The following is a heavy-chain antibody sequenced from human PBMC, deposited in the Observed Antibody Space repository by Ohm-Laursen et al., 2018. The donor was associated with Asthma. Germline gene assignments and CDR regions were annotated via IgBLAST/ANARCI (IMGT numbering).Heavy chain of an antibody. CDR1: AGSITTGGHY. D-gene: IGHD1-14*01. CDR2: MYYSGSP. J-gene: IGHJ5*02. V-gene: IGHV4-31*03. CDR3: ARLRRTEGNWFDH. Sequence: TLSLTCTVSAGSITTGGHYWAWIRQHPGKGLEWIAFMYYSGSPRYNPSLRGRIIISADTSKNEFSLKLTSVTAADTAVYYCARLRRTEGNWFDHWGQGTLVTVSS.